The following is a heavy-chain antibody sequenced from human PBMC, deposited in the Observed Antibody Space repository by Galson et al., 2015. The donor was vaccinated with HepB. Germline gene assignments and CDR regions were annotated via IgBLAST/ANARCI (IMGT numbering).Heavy chain of an antibody. V-gene: IGHV3-23*01. CDR2: ISGSGGST. D-gene: IGHD2-2*01. Sequence: SLRLSCAASGFTFSSYAMSWVRQAPGKGLEWVSAISGSGGSTYYADSVKGRFTISRDNSKNTLYLQMNSLRAEDTAVYYCAKDAVVVPAAFPYYYYYYMDVWGKGTTVTVSS. CDR3: AKDAVVVPAAFPYYYYYYMDV. J-gene: IGHJ6*03. CDR1: GFTFSSYA.